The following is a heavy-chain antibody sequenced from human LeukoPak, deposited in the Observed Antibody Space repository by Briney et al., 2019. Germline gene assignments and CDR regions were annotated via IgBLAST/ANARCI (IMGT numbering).Heavy chain of an antibody. V-gene: IGHV1-8*01. CDR1: GYTFTSKD. Sequence: ASVKVSCKASGYTFTSKDINWVRQATGQGLEWMGWMNPNSGNRGYAQEFQGRVTMTRNTSISTAYMELSSLRSEDTAVYYCASGTGYFDYWGQGTLVTVSS. CDR2: MNPNSGNR. J-gene: IGHJ4*02. CDR3: ASGTGYFDY.